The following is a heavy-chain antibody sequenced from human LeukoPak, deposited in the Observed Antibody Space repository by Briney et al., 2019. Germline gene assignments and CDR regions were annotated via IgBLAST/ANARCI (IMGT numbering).Heavy chain of an antibody. CDR3: ARPRGVYYYDSSGYYFDY. CDR2: INHSGST. J-gene: IGHJ4*02. D-gene: IGHD3-22*01. Sequence: SETLSLTCAVYGGSFSGYYWSWIRQPPGKGLEWIGEINHSGSTNYNPSLKSRVTISVDTSKNQFSLKLSSVTAADTAVYYCARPRGVYYYDSSGYYFDYWGQGTLVTVSS. CDR1: GGSFSGYY. V-gene: IGHV4-34*01.